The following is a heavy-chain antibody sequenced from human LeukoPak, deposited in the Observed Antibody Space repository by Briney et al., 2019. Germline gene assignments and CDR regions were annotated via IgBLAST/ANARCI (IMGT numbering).Heavy chain of an antibody. CDR1: GFTFGDYA. J-gene: IGHJ4*02. V-gene: IGHV3-49*03. CDR3: SRDAHAYCGGDCSYYFDH. Sequence: GGSLRLSCSASGFTFGDYALSWFRQAPGKGLEWVGFIRSKPYGGTTDYAASVKGRFSISRDDSKSIAYLQMNSLKTEDTAVYYCSRDAHAYCGGDCSYYFDHWGLGSLVTVSS. CDR2: IRSKPYGGTT. D-gene: IGHD2-21*01.